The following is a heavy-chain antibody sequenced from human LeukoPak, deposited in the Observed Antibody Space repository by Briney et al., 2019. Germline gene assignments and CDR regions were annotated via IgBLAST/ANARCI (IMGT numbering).Heavy chain of an antibody. CDR3: AKERDDILTGYPYFDY. CDR2: ISGSGGST. D-gene: IGHD3-9*01. J-gene: IGHJ4*02. CDR1: GFTFSSYA. Sequence: GGSLRLSCAAPGFTFSSYAMSWVRQAPGKGLEWVSAISGSGGSTYYADSVKGRFTISRDNSKNTLYLQMNSLRAEDTAVYYCAKERDDILTGYPYFDYWGQGTLVTVSS. V-gene: IGHV3-23*01.